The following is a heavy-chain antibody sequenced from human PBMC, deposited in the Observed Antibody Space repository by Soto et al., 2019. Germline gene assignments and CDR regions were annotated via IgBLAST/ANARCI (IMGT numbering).Heavy chain of an antibody. J-gene: IGHJ4*02. V-gene: IGHV1-18*01. CDR3: ARDNSGDFWSGYSHYYFDY. CDR1: GYTLTSYG. D-gene: IGHD3-3*01. Sequence: ASVKVSGKTSGYTLTSYGISWVRQAPGQGLEWMGWISAYSGKTNYAQKLQGRLTMTTDTSTSTAYMELRSLRSDDTALYYCARDNSGDFWSGYSHYYFDYWGQGTLVTVSS. CDR2: ISAYSGKT.